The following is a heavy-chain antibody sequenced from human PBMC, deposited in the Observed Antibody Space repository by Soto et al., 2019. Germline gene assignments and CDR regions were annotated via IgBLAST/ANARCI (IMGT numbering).Heavy chain of an antibody. CDR3: ARGESPYDFWRGYYFDY. CDR1: GGSFSGYY. V-gene: IGHV4-34*01. D-gene: IGHD3-3*01. J-gene: IGHJ4*02. CDR2: INHSGST. Sequence: SQTLSLTCAVYGGSFSGYYWSWIRQPPGKGLEWIGEINHSGSTNYNPSLKSRVTISVDTSKNQFSLKLSSVTAADTAVYYCARGESPYDFWRGYYFDYWGQGTLVTVSS.